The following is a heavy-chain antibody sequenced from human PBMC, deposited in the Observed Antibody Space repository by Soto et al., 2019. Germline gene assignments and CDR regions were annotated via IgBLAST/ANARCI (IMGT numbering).Heavy chain of an antibody. CDR2: ISSSSSYI. V-gene: IGHV3-21*01. J-gene: IGHJ4*02. CDR1: GFTFSSYS. CDR3: ARIGWELLFDYFDY. D-gene: IGHD1-26*01. Sequence: PGGSLRLSCAASGFTFSSYSMNWVLQAPGKGLEWVSSISSSSSYIYYADSVKGRFTISRDNAKNSLYLQMNSLRAEDTAVYYCARIGWELLFDYFDYWGQGTLVTVSS.